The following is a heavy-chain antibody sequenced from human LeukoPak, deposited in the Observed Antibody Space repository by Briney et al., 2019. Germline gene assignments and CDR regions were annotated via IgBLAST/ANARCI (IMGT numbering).Heavy chain of an antibody. V-gene: IGHV3-23*01. J-gene: IGHJ6*02. CDR1: GFTFRSYA. CDR3: AKAPAPYYYYYGMDV. CDR2: ISGSGATT. Sequence: PGGSLRLSCAASGFTFRSYAMTWVRQAPGKGLEWVSSISGSGATTYYADSVKGRFTISRDNSDNTVYLQMNSLRAEDTAIYYCAKAPAPYYYYYGMDVWGQGTAVTVSS.